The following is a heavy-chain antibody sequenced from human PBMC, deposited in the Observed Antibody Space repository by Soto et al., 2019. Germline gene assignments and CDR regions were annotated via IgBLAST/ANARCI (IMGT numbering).Heavy chain of an antibody. D-gene: IGHD6-19*01. CDR1: GFTFSSYG. J-gene: IGHJ6*02. CDR2: ISYDGSNK. Sequence: QVQLVESGGGVVQPGRSLRLSCAASGFTFSSYGMHWVRQAPGKGLEWVAVISYDGSNKYYADSVKGRFTISRDNSKNTLYLQMNSLRAEDKAVYYCATLAVAGTGWGANYYYYGMDVWGQGTTVTVSS. CDR3: ATLAVAGTGWGANYYYYGMDV. V-gene: IGHV3-30*03.